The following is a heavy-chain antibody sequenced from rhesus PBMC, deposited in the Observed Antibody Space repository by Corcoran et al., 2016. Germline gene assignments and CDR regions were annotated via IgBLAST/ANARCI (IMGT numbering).Heavy chain of an antibody. J-gene: IGHJ4*01. CDR2: VVPEDGEA. V-gene: IGHV1-111*02. Sequence: EVQLVQSGAEVKKPGASVTISCKASGYTFTDYYLHWVRQAPGKGLEWMGRVVPEDGEAINAPKLQCRVTINADTSTDTGYMELRSLRSEDTAVYYCATMGQLALWGQGVLVTVSS. CDR1: GYTFTDYY. D-gene: IGHD6-25*01. CDR3: ATMGQLAL.